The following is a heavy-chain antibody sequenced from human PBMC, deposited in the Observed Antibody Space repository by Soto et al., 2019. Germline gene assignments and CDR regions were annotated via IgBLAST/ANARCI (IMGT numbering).Heavy chain of an antibody. V-gene: IGHV1-2*02. Sequence: GASVKVSCKASGYTFTGYYMHWVRQAPGQGFEWMGWINPNSGGTNYAQKFQGRVTMTRDTSISTAYMELSRLRSDDTAVYYCAREAYYYDSSGYNYAVYYFDYWGQGTLVTVSS. CDR3: AREAYYYDSSGYNYAVYYFDY. CDR1: GYTFTGYY. D-gene: IGHD3-22*01. J-gene: IGHJ4*02. CDR2: INPNSGGT.